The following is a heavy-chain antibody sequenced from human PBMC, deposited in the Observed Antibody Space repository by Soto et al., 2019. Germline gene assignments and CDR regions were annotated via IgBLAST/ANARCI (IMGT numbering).Heavy chain of an antibody. D-gene: IGHD2-2*02. CDR3: ARVAWKYQLLYGAFDI. CDR2: IYYSGST. CDR1: GGSISSYY. V-gene: IGHV4-59*01. J-gene: IGHJ3*02. Sequence: QVQLQESGPGLVKPSETLSLTCTVSGGSISSYYWSWIRQPPGKGLEWIGYIYYSGSTNYNPSLKSRVTISVDTSKNQFSLQLSSVTAADTAVYYCARVAWKYQLLYGAFDIWGHGTMVTVSS.